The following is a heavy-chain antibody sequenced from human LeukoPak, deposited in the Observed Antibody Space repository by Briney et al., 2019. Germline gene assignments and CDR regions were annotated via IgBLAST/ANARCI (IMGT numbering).Heavy chain of an antibody. CDR3: ARRGDIPAVDMNWFDP. D-gene: IGHD6-13*01. Sequence: ASVKVSCKASGYTFTSYGLTWVRQAPGQGLEWMGWIYPNSGGTNYAQRFQGRVTMTRDKSISTAYLELSTLRSDDTAVYYCARRGDIPAVDMNWFDPWGQGTLVTVSS. CDR1: GYTFTSYG. J-gene: IGHJ5*02. CDR2: IYPNSGGT. V-gene: IGHV1-2*02.